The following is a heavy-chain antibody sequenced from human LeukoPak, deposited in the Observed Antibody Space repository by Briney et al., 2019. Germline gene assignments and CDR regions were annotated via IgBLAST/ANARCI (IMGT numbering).Heavy chain of an antibody. Sequence: GGSLRLSCAASGFTVSSNYMSWVRQAPGKGLEWVSVIYSGGSTYYADSVKGRFTISKDNSKNTLYLQMNSLRAEDTAAYYCARDLGATIFDFDYWGQGTLVTVSS. CDR3: ARDLGATIFDFDY. CDR1: GFTVSSNY. D-gene: IGHD1-26*01. CDR2: IYSGGST. J-gene: IGHJ4*02. V-gene: IGHV3-53*01.